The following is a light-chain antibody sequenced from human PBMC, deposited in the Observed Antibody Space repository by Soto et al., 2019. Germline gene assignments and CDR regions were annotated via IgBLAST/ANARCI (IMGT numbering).Light chain of an antibody. CDR1: QGIDTY. J-gene: IGKJ5*01. V-gene: IGKV1-33*01. CDR3: QKYEDIPIT. Sequence: DIQMTQSPSSLSASVGDRVTMTCQASQGIDTYLNWYYQKPGKAPKLLIYDASKLETGVPSRLSASGSRTNFTFTISSLQTEDIATYFCQKYEDIPITVGQGTRLETK. CDR2: DAS.